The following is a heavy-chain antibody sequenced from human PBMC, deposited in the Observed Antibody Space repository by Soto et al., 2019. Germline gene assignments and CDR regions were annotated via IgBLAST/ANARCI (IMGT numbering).Heavy chain of an antibody. J-gene: IGHJ4*02. V-gene: IGHV4-39*01. CDR3: VSQRTSVLTQAYFDY. Sequence: SWTLSLTCTVSVGSVSNSNYYWFWIRHSPGKGLEWIGSVYYRGRSYSKSSVKSRVTISVDTSKNQFSLNLNSVTASDTAVYFCVSQRTSVLTQAYFDYWGPGALVTVSS. CDR1: VGSVSNSNYY. D-gene: IGHD2-8*01. CDR2: VYYRGRS.